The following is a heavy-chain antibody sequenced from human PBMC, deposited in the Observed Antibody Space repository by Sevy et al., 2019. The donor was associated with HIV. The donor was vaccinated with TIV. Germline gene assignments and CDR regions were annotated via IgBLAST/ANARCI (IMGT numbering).Heavy chain of an antibody. CDR2: IYYSGST. CDR1: GGSISSSSYY. CDR3: ARATYCYDSSGYYHGDAFDI. Sequence: SDTLSLTCTVSGGSISSSSYYWGWIRQPPGKGLEWIGSIYYSGSTYYNPSLKSRVTISVDTSKNQFSLKLSSVTAADTAVYYCARATYCYDSSGYYHGDAFDIWGQGTMVTVSS. V-gene: IGHV4-39*01. J-gene: IGHJ3*02. D-gene: IGHD3-22*01.